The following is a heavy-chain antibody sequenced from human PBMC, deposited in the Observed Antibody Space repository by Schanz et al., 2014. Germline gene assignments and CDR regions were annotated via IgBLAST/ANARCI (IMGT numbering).Heavy chain of an antibody. Sequence: EEQVVESGGGLVQPGGSLRLSCAVSGFTVSNTYMCWVRQAPGKGLQWVSAISASGGSTYYADSVKGRFTISRDNSKNTLYVQLNSLRAEDTAVYYCAKDPYGSGNHYTYWGRGALVSVSS. V-gene: IGHV3-23*04. CDR3: AKDPYGSGNHYTY. CDR2: ISASGGST. CDR1: GFTVSNTY. J-gene: IGHJ4*02. D-gene: IGHD3-10*01.